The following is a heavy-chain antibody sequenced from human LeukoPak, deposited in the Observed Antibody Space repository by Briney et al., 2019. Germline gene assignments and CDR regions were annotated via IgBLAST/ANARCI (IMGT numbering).Heavy chain of an antibody. CDR3: TRFGQQVGAIQDGSFDF. CDR1: GLTVSINH. V-gene: IGHV3-53*01. D-gene: IGHD1-26*01. CDR2: IYAGGTT. Sequence: PGGSLRLSCAASGLTVSINHMSWVRQAPGKGLEWVSVIYAGGTTYDADSVKGRFTTSRDSSKNTLYLQMNSLRAEDTAVYYCTRFGQQVGAIQDGSFDFWGQGTLVTVSS. J-gene: IGHJ4*02.